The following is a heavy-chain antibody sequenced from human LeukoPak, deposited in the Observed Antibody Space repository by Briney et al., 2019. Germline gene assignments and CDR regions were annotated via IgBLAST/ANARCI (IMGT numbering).Heavy chain of an antibody. CDR1: GFTFSTNH. Sequence: GGSLRLSCAASGFTFSTNHMTWVRQAPGKGLEWVSGIRATGVRTYYADSVKGRFTISRDNSKNTLYLQMNSLRAEDTAVYYCAKPPPMGTVTVGYDYWGQGTLVTVSS. CDR3: AKPPPMGTVTVGYDY. V-gene: IGHV3-23*01. J-gene: IGHJ4*02. CDR2: IRATGVRT. D-gene: IGHD4-11*01.